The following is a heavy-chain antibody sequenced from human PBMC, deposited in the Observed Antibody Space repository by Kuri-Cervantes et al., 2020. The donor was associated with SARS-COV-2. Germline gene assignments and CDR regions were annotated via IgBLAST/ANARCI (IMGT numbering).Heavy chain of an antibody. D-gene: IGHD4-17*01. Sequence: ESLKISCTVSGGSISSSSYYWGWIRQPPGKGLEWIGSIYYSGSTYYNQSLKSRVTISVDTSKNRFSLKLSSVTAADTAVYYCARLTTVTTFDYWGQGTLVTVSS. V-gene: IGHV4-39*01. CDR3: ARLTTVTTFDY. J-gene: IGHJ4*02. CDR1: GGSISSSSYY. CDR2: IYYSGST.